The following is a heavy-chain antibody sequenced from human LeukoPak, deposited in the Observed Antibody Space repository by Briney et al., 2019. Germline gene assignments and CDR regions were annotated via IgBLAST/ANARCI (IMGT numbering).Heavy chain of an antibody. Sequence: PGGSLRLSCAASGFTFSSYGMHWVRQAPGKGLEWVAVIWYDRSNKYYADSVKGRFTISRDNSKNTLYLQMNSLRAEDTAVYYCARETYCSGGSCYSEVDYWGQGTLVTVSS. D-gene: IGHD2-15*01. CDR2: IWYDRSNK. CDR3: ARETYCSGGSCYSEVDY. V-gene: IGHV3-33*01. CDR1: GFTFSSYG. J-gene: IGHJ4*02.